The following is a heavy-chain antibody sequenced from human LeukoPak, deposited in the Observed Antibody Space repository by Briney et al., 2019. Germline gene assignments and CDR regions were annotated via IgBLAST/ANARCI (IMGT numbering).Heavy chain of an antibody. D-gene: IGHD5-24*01. V-gene: IGHV1-24*01. CDR2: FDPEDGET. J-gene: IGHJ4*02. CDR3: ATDLGSDGYNFTPY. Sequence: ASVKASCKVSGYTLTELSMHWVRQAPGKGLEWMGGFDPEDGETIYAQKFQGRVTMTEYTSTDTAYMELSSLRSEDTAVYYCATDLGSDGYNFTPYWGQGTLVTVSS. CDR1: GYTLTELS.